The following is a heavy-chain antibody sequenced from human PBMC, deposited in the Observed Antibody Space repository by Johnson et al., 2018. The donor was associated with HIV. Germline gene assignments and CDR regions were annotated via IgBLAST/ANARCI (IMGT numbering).Heavy chain of an antibody. Sequence: QVQLLESGGGVVQPGRSLRLSCAASGFTFSTFAMHWVRQAPGKGLEWVAVISFDGSNKYYADSVKGRFTISRDNSKNTLYLQMNSLRAEDEAVYYCAIGCDYVWGSYRYPDAFDIWGQGTMVTVSS. CDR2: ISFDGSNK. CDR1: GFTFSTFA. CDR3: AIGCDYVWGSYRYPDAFDI. V-gene: IGHV3-30*04. D-gene: IGHD3-16*02. J-gene: IGHJ3*02.